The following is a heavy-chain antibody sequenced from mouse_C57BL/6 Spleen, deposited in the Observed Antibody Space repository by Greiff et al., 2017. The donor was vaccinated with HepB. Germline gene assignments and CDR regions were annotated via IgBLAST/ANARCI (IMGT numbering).Heavy chain of an antibody. CDR1: GYSITSGYY. Sequence: EVKLVESGPGLVKPSQSLSLTCSVTGYSITSGYYWNWIRQFPGNKLEWMGYISYDGSNNYNPSLKNRISITRDTSKNQFFLKLNSVTTEDTATYYCAREGYGNYRYFDYWGQGTTLTVSS. D-gene: IGHD2-1*01. CDR3: AREGYGNYRYFDY. V-gene: IGHV3-6*01. CDR2: ISYDGSN. J-gene: IGHJ2*01.